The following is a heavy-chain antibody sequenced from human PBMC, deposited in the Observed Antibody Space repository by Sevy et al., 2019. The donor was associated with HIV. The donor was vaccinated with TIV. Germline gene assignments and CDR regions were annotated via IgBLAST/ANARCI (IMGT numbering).Heavy chain of an antibody. J-gene: IGHJ4*02. Sequence: GESRKISCAASGFTFSKYSMSWVRQPPGKGLEWVSTFSFGCGEINYADSVKGRFTISRDNSKSSVYLQMNNLRPEDTAVYYCAREGCTKPHDYWGQGTLVTVSS. D-gene: IGHD2-8*01. CDR2: FSFGCGEI. CDR3: AREGCTKPHDY. CDR1: GFTFSKYS. V-gene: IGHV3-23*01.